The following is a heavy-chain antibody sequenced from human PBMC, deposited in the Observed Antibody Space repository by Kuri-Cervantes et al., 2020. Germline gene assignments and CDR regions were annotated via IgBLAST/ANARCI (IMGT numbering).Heavy chain of an antibody. D-gene: IGHD6-19*01. CDR1: GFSFRNFW. V-gene: IGHV4-59*01. Sequence: SETLSLTCAASGFSFRNFWMSWVRQPPGKGLEWIGYIYYSGSTNYNPSLKSRVTISVDTSKNQFSLKLSSVTAADTAVYYCARVRAVAGVTAWAYYFDYWGQGTLVTVSS. J-gene: IGHJ4*02. CDR3: ARVRAVAGVTAWAYYFDY. CDR2: IYYSGST.